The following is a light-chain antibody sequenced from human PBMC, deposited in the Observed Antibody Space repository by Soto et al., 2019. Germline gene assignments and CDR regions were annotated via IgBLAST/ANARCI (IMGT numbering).Light chain of an antibody. CDR3: QQYNNWPPGT. V-gene: IGKV3-15*01. Sequence: EIVMTHSPATLSVSPWERATLSCSASQSVSSNLAWYQQKPGQAPRLLIYGASTRATGIPARFSGSGSGTEFTLTISSLQSEDFAVYYCQQYNNWPPGTFGQGTKVDIK. CDR1: QSVSSN. J-gene: IGKJ1*01. CDR2: GAS.